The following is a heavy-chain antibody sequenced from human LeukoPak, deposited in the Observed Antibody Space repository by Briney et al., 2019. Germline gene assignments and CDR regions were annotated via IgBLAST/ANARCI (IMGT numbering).Heavy chain of an antibody. CDR1: GFTFGRFA. CDR2: ISNSGTIT. D-gene: IGHD3-10*01. J-gene: IGHJ4*02. CDR3: TTESFHY. Sequence: PGGSLRLSCAVSGFTFGRFAMNWVRQAPGKGLEWVSIISNSGTITSYADSVKGRFTISRDNSKNTVYLQMNSIRAEDTALYYCTTESFHYWGQGSLVAVSS. V-gene: IGHV3-23*01.